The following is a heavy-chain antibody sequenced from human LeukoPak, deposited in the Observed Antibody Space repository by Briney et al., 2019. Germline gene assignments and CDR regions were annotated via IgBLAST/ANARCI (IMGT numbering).Heavy chain of an antibody. D-gene: IGHD2-15*01. V-gene: IGHV1-46*01. J-gene: IGHJ4*02. CDR3: ARDFDGYCSGGSCTFYRY. CDR1: GYTFTTYH. CDR2: INPSGGST. Sequence: ASVKVSCKASGYTFTTYHMHWVRQAPGQGLEWMGIINPSGGSTDYAQKFQGRVTMTRDTSISTAYMELSRLRSDDTAVYYCARDFDGYCSGGSCTFYRYWGQGTLVTVSS.